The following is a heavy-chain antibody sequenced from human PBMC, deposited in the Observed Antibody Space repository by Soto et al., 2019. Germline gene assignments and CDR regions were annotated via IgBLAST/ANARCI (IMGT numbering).Heavy chain of an antibody. CDR3: ASGGVTYYYDSSGYQIDY. CDR2: IYYSGST. D-gene: IGHD3-22*01. Sequence: SETLSLTCTVSGGSISSGGYYWSWIRQHPGKGLEWIGYIYYSGSTYYNPSLKGRVTISVDTSKNQFSLKLSSVTAADAAVYYCASGGVTYYYDSSGYQIDYWGQGTLVTVSS. J-gene: IGHJ4*02. CDR1: GGSISSGGYY. V-gene: IGHV4-31*03.